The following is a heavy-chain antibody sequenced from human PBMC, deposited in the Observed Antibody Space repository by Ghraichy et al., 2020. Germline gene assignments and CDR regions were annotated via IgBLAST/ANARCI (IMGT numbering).Heavy chain of an antibody. CDR3: AKHGFKSSRPRLAV. CDR2: IYYNGNT. J-gene: IGHJ6*02. CDR1: GDSTSSHW. V-gene: IGHV4-59*08. Sequence: SETLSLTCKVSGDSTSSHWLSWLRQSPGKGLEWVASIYYNGNTKYNPPLVSRASISVDRSKNQVSLSLSSVTAADTAVYYCAKHGFKSSRPRLAVWGQGTTGTVSS. D-gene: IGHD5-24*01.